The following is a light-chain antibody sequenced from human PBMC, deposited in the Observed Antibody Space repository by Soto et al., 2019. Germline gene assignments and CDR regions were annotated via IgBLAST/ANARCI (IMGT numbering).Light chain of an antibody. CDR2: DVS. J-gene: IGLJ2*01. V-gene: IGLV2-14*01. CDR1: SSDVGYYNY. CDR3: SSYTTKSTEV. Sequence: QSALTQPASVSGSPGQSITISCTGTSSDVGYYNYVSWYQQHPGKAPKLIIYDVSNRPSGVSNRFSGSKSGNTASLTISGLQAEDESDYYCSSYTTKSTEVFGGGTKLTVL.